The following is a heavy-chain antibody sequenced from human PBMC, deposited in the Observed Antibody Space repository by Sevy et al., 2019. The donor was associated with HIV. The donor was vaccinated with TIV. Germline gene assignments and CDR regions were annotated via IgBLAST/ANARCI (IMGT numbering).Heavy chain of an antibody. Sequence: GGSLRLSCVASGFTFSDYAMSWVRQAPGKGLEWVSSLLGGGHGANYADSVKGRFIISRDNSTNTLALQLNSLRAEDAAVYYCAKMEGQLVSEYYFDYWGQGILVTVSS. D-gene: IGHD6-13*01. CDR1: GFTFSDYA. V-gene: IGHV3-23*01. J-gene: IGHJ4*02. CDR3: AKMEGQLVSEYYFDY. CDR2: LLGGGHGA.